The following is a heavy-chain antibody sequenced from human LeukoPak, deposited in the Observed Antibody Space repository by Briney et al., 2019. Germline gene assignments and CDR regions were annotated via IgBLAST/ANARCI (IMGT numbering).Heavy chain of an antibody. J-gene: IGHJ4*02. D-gene: IGHD5-12*01. Sequence: SQTLSLTCAISRDSVSSNSAAWNWIRQSPSRGLEWLGRTYYRSKWYNDYAVSVKSRITINPDTSKNQFSLQLNSVTPEDTAVYYCARDQGYSGYAAFDYWGQGTLVTVSS. CDR2: TYYRSKWYN. V-gene: IGHV6-1*01. CDR1: RDSVSSNSAA. CDR3: ARDQGYSGYAAFDY.